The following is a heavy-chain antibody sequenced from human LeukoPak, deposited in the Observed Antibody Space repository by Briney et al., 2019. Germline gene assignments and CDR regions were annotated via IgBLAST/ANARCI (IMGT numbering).Heavy chain of an antibody. Sequence: AGGSLRLSCAASGFIFPTYWMSWVRQAPGKGLEWVANINQDASHKNHVESVKGRFTISRDNANNLLFLQMNDLRAEDMAIYYCARDPPTDSNWYPDYWGQGTLVTVSS. J-gene: IGHJ4*02. CDR2: INQDASHK. CDR1: GFIFPTYW. V-gene: IGHV3-7*01. D-gene: IGHD6-13*01. CDR3: ARDPPTDSNWYPDY.